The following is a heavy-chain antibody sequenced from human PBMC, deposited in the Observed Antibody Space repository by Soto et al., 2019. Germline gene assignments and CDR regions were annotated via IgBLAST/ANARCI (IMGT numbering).Heavy chain of an antibody. CDR1: GGTLSSYA. J-gene: IGHJ6*02. V-gene: IGHV1-69*13. CDR2: IIPIFGTA. Sequence: ASVKVSCKASGGTLSSYAISWVRQAPGQGLEWMGGIIPIFGTANYAQKFQGRVTITADESTSTAYMELSSLRSEDTAVYYCAIRFIAADPPYGMDVWGQGTTVTVSS. D-gene: IGHD6-13*01. CDR3: AIRFIAADPPYGMDV.